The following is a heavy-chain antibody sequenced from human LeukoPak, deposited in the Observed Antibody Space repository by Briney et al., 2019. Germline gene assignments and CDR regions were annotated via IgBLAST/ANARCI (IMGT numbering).Heavy chain of an antibody. CDR1: GASVSSSDYY. D-gene: IGHD2-2*01. J-gene: IGHJ4*02. V-gene: IGHV4-39*01. Sequence: PSETLSLTYTVSGASVSSSDYYWGWIRQPPGKRLEWIGNIYFSGGTYYNPPLKSRVTMSVDTSNNQFSLKLSSVTATDTAVYYCARLFIRDIVVVPAASIDSWGQGTLVTVSS. CDR3: ARLFIRDIVVVPAASIDS. CDR2: IYFSGGT.